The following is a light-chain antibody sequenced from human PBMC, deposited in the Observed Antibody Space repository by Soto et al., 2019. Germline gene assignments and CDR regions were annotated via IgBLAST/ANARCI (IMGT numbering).Light chain of an antibody. CDR3: QQRRNLIT. CDR1: QSVSSF. V-gene: IGKV3-11*01. Sequence: EVVLTQSPATLSLSPGERDTHSCRASQSVSSFLSWYQHKPGQAPRLLIYDASNRATGIPARFSGSGSGTDFTLTISSLEPEDFAIYYCQQRRNLITFGQGTRLEIK. J-gene: IGKJ5*01. CDR2: DAS.